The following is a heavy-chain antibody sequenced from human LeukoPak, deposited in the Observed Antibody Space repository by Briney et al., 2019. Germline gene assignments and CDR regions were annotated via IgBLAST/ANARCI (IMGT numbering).Heavy chain of an antibody. CDR3: ARAGYSSSWYFDY. D-gene: IGHD6-13*01. J-gene: IGHJ4*02. CDR2: INHSGST. V-gene: IGHV4-34*01. Sequence: SETLSLTCAVYGGSFRGYYWSWIRQPPGKGLEWIGEINHSGSTNYSPSLNSRVTISVDTSKNQFSLRLSSVTAADTAVYYCARAGYSSSWYFDYWGQGTLVTVSS. CDR1: GGSFRGYY.